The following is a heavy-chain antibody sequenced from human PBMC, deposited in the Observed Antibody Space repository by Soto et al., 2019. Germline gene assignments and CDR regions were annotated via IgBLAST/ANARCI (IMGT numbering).Heavy chain of an antibody. CDR3: AIDPGPSSGHYLLDY. D-gene: IGHD3-22*01. CDR1: GYTFTSYG. V-gene: IGHV1-18*04. Sequence: ASVKVSCKASGYTFTSYGISWVRQAPGQGLEWMGWISAYNGNTNYAQKLQGRVTMTTDTSTSTAYMELRSLRSDDTAVYYCAIDPGPSSGHYLLDYWGQGTPVTVSS. J-gene: IGHJ4*02. CDR2: ISAYNGNT.